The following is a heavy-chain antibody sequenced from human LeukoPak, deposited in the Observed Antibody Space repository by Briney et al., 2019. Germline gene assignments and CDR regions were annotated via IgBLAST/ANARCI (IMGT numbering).Heavy chain of an antibody. CDR3: ARGGGWGNWNDAVDY. CDR1: GGSFSGYY. CDR2: INHSGST. V-gene: IGHV4-34*01. J-gene: IGHJ4*02. D-gene: IGHD1-1*01. Sequence: SETLSLTCAVYGGSFSGYYWSWIRQPPGKGLEWIGEINHSGSTNYNPSLKSRVTISVDTSKNQFSLKLSSVTAADTAVYYCARGGGWGNWNDAVDYWGQGTLVTVSS.